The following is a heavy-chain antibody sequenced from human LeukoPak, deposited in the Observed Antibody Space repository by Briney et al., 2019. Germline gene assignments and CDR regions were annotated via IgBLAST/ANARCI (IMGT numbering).Heavy chain of an antibody. D-gene: IGHD2-15*01. CDR1: AFAVRTNA. V-gene: IGHV3-66*02. CDR2: IYDGDIT. J-gene: IGHJ5*02. Sequence: GGSLRLSCAASAFAVRTNAMTWVRQAPGKGLVWLSMIYDGDITDYADSVKGRFSISRDSSKNTLYLQMNSLRTEDTAVYYCAKVVPGLHGNSFDPWGQRTLVTVSS. CDR3: AKVVPGLHGNSFDP.